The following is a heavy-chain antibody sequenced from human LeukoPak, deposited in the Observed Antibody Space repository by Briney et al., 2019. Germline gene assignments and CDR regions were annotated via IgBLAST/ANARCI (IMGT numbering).Heavy chain of an antibody. V-gene: IGHV4-59*01. CDR2: IYYSGST. Sequence: SETLSLTCTVSGGSISSYYWSWIRQPPGKGLEWIGYIYYSGSTNYNPSLKSRVTISVDTSKNQFSLKLSSVTAADTAVYYCARVPERYSSGWLPYYYYYYGMDVWGQGTTVTVSS. J-gene: IGHJ6*02. D-gene: IGHD6-19*01. CDR3: ARVPERYSSGWLPYYYYYYGMDV. CDR1: GGSISSYY.